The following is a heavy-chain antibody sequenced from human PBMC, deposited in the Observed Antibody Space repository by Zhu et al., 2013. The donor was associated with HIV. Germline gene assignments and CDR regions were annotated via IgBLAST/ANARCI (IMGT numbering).Heavy chain of an antibody. V-gene: IGHV1-69*08. CDR1: GGTFSSYT. D-gene: IGHD2-2*01. CDR2: IIPILGIA. CDR3: ARDWRDIVVVPAAMLSELNFDY. J-gene: IGHJ4*02. Sequence: QVQLVQSGAEVKKPGSSVKVSCKASGGTFSSYTISWVRQAPGQGLEWMGRIIPILGIANYAQKFQGRVTITADKSTSTAYMELSSLRSEDTAVYYCARDWRDIVVVPAAMLSELNFDYWGQGTLVTVSS.